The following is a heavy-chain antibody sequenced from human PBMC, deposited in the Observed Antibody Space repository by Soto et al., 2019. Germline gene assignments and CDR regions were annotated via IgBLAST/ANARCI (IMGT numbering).Heavy chain of an antibody. CDR2: ISGSGGST. J-gene: IGHJ3*02. CDR1: GFTFSSYA. CDR3: AKESKYCSDGSCYHAHAFDI. D-gene: IGHD2-15*01. V-gene: IGHV3-23*01. Sequence: EVQLLESGGGLVQPGGSLRLSCAASGFTFSSYAMSWVRQAPGKGLEWVSAISGSGGSTYYADSVKGRFTISRDNSKNTLYLQMNSLRVEDTVVYYCAKESKYCSDGSCYHAHAFDIWGQGTTVTVSS.